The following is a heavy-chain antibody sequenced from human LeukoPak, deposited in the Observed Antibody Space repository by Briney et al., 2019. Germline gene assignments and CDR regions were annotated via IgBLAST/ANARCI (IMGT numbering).Heavy chain of an antibody. CDR1: GYTFISYD. Sequence: ASVKVSCKASGYTFISYDIDWVRQATGQGLEWMGWMSPKSGNTGYAQKFQGRVTMTRNTSINTAYLELSSLRSDDTAVYFCARGVGGLGNMDVWGKGTTVIIS. V-gene: IGHV1-8*01. CDR3: ARGVGGLGNMDV. D-gene: IGHD3-16*01. CDR2: MSPKSGNT. J-gene: IGHJ6*03.